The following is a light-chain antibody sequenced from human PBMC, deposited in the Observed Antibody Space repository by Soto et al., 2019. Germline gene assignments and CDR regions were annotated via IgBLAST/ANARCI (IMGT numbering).Light chain of an antibody. J-gene: IGKJ1*01. CDR2: GTS. Sequence: EIVLTQPPGTLSLSPGERATLPCRASQSVSSTYLAWYQQRPGQAPRLLIYGTSSRATGIPDRFSGSGSGTDFTLTISRLEPEDFAVYYCQQSETFGQGTKVDI. CDR1: QSVSSTY. CDR3: QQSET. V-gene: IGKV3-20*01.